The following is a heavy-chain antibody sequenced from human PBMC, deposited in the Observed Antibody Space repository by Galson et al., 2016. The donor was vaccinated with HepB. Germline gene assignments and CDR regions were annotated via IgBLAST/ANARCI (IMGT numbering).Heavy chain of an antibody. CDR1: GFTFSTYV. Sequence: SLRLSCAASGFTFSTYVMHWVRQGPRKGLEYVSAISNNGESTYYADSVKGRFTISRDNSKNTLFLHMSSLRAEDTAVYYCVKDRRVATHTFDHWGQGTLVTVSS. CDR2: ISNNGEST. D-gene: IGHD5-12*01. J-gene: IGHJ4*02. V-gene: IGHV3-64D*06. CDR3: VKDRRVATHTFDH.